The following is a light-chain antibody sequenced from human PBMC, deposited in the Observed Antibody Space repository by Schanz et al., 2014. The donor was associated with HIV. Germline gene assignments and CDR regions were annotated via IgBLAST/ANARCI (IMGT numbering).Light chain of an antibody. CDR1: QGMSND. CDR3: QQLNSFPYT. Sequence: DIQLTQSPSSLSASVGDRVTITCRASQGMSNDLAWYQQKPGKVPKLLSYAASTLQSGVPTRFSGSGSGIDFTLTINGLQPDDFATYYCQQLNSFPYTFGQGTMLEI. CDR2: AAS. J-gene: IGKJ2*01. V-gene: IGKV1-9*01.